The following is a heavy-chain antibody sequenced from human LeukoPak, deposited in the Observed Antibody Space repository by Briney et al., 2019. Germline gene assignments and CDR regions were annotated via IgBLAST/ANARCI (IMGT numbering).Heavy chain of an antibody. D-gene: IGHD2-15*01. J-gene: IGHJ4*02. CDR3: AKDYTSQVVVAAD. CDR2: ISYDGSNK. Sequence: GGSLRLFCAASGFTFSSYGMHWVRQAPGKGLEWVAVISYDGSNKYYADSVKGRFTISRDNSKNTLYLQMNSLRAEDTAVYYCAKDYTSQVVVAADWGQGTLVTVSS. V-gene: IGHV3-30*18. CDR1: GFTFSSYG.